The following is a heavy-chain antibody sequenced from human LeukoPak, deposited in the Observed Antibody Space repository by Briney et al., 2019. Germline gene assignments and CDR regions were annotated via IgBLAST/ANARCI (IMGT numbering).Heavy chain of an antibody. D-gene: IGHD3-10*01. V-gene: IGHV4-34*01. CDR2: INHSGST. Sequence: PSETLSLTCAVYGGSFSGYYWSWIRQPPGKGLEWIGEINHSGSTNYNPSLKSRVTISVDTSKNQFSLKLSSVTAADTAVYYCARDHYGSGSLGYWGQGTLVTVSS. CDR1: GGSFSGYY. CDR3: ARDHYGSGSLGY. J-gene: IGHJ4*02.